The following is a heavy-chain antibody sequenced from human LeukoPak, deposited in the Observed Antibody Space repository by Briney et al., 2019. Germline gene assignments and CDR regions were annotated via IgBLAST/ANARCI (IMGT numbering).Heavy chain of an antibody. D-gene: IGHD6-19*01. V-gene: IGHV3-43D*03. J-gene: IGHJ4*02. CDR1: GFTFDDYA. Sequence: GGSLRLSCAASGFTFDDYAMHWVRQAPGKGLEWVSLISWDGGSTYYADSVKGRFTISRDNSKNSLYLQMNSLRAEDTALYYCAKDSIAVAGYYFDYWGQGTLVTVSS. CDR3: AKDSIAVAGYYFDY. CDR2: ISWDGGST.